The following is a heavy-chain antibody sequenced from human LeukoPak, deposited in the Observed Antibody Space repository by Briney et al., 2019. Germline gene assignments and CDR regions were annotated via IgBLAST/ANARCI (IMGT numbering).Heavy chain of an antibody. CDR3: ARDCRSRLVVIPVSTPYYHYYMDV. Sequence: SETLSLTCSVSGGSISTYYWTWIRQFAGQGLEWIGRVCISGNTDYNPSLKSRLTMSVDTSKNQFSLKMNSVTAADTAVYYCARDCRSRLVVIPVSTPYYHYYMDVWGKGTTVTVSS. D-gene: IGHD2-2*01. J-gene: IGHJ6*03. CDR2: VCISGNT. CDR1: GGSISTYY. V-gene: IGHV4-4*07.